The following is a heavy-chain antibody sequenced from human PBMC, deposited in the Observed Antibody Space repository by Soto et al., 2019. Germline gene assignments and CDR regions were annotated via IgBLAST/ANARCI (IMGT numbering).Heavy chain of an antibody. V-gene: IGHV3-23*01. D-gene: IGHD3-10*01. CDR3: AKDGGLWFGELFHPYGMDV. CDR1: GFTFSSYA. CDR2: ISGSGGST. Sequence: EVQLLESGGGLVQPGGSLRLSCAASGFTFSSYAMSWVRQAPGKGLEWVSAISGSGGSTYYADSVKGRFTISRDNSKNTLYRQMNSLRAEDTAVYYCAKDGGLWFGELFHPYGMDVWGQGTTVTVSS. J-gene: IGHJ6*02.